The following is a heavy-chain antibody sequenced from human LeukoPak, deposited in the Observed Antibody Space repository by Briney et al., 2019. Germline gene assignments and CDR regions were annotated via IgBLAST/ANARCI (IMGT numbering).Heavy chain of an antibody. CDR3: ARLREAAAGSRWFEP. CDR1: GYSFTSYW. CDR2: IYPGDSDT. J-gene: IGHJ5*02. D-gene: IGHD6-13*01. Sequence: GESLKISCKGSGYSFTSYWIGWVRQMPGKGLEWMGIIYPGDSDTRYSPSFQGQVTISADKSISTAYLQWSSLKASDTAIYYCARLREAAAGSRWFEPWGQGTLVTVSS. V-gene: IGHV5-51*01.